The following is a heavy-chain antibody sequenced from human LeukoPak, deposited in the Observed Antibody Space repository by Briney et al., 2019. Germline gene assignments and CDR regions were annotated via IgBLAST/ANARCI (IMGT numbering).Heavy chain of an antibody. J-gene: IGHJ5*02. CDR3: GSYRNWFDP. CDR2: IYYSGST. Sequence: NASETLSLTCTVSGGSISSSSYYWGWIRQPPGKGLEWIGSIYYSGSTYYNPSLKSRVTISVDTSKNQFSLKLSSVTAADTAVYYCGSYRNWFDPWGQGTLVTVSS. CDR1: GGSISSSSYY. V-gene: IGHV4-39*01.